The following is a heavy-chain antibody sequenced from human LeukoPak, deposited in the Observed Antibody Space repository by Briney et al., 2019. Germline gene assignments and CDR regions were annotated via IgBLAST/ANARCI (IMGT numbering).Heavy chain of an antibody. D-gene: IGHD6-13*01. J-gene: IGHJ5*02. CDR1: GFTFSCYG. Sequence: GSLRLSCAASGFTFSCYGMHWVRQAPGKGLEGVSSISGSGGYTYYADSVKGRFTISRDNSNNALYLQMNSLRAEDTAVYYCSKARGTSSWFIWFDPWGQGTLVTVSS. CDR2: ISGSGGYT. V-gene: IGHV3-23*01. CDR3: SKARGTSSWFIWFDP.